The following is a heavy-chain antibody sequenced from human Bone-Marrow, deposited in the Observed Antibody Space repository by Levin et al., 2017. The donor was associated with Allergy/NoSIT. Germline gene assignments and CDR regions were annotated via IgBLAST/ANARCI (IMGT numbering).Heavy chain of an antibody. CDR2: INPNSGVT. V-gene: IGHV1-2*02. D-gene: IGHD1-26*01. J-gene: IGHJ6*02. CDR1: GYTFTGYY. CDR3: ASEKTGSFWYYAMDV. Sequence: ASVKVSCKASGYTFTGYYIHWVRQAPGQGLEWMGWINPNSGVTNYAQRFQGRVTMTRDTSISTAHMELSRLTSDDTAVFYCASEKTGSFWYYAMDVWGQGTTVTVSS.